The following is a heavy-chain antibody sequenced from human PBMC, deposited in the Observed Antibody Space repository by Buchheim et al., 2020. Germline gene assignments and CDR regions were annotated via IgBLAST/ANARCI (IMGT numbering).Heavy chain of an antibody. CDR3: AKEGDSSGHCGVFDI. Sequence: QVQLVESGGGVVQPGRSLRLSCAASGFIFSSYGMHWVRQAPGKGLEWVAGISYDGKGTYYLDSVKGRFTISRDNSKNTLFLQLNSLRVEDTAVYYCAKEGDSSGHCGVFDIWGQGT. J-gene: IGHJ3*02. CDR1: GFIFSSYG. D-gene: IGHD3-22*01. CDR2: ISYDGKGT. V-gene: IGHV3-33*05.